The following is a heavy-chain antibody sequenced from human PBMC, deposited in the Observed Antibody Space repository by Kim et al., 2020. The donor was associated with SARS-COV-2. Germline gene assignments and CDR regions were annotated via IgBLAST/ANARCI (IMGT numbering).Heavy chain of an antibody. Sequence: SETLSLTCTVSGGSISISSYYWGWIRQPPGKGLEWIGSLYYSGSTYYNPSLKGRVTISVDTSKNQFSLKLSSVTAADTAVYYCGRHGGGSGSYFDNWFDPWGQGTLVSVSS. V-gene: IGHV4-39*01. CDR2: LYYSGST. CDR3: GRHGGGSGSYFDNWFDP. J-gene: IGHJ5*02. CDR1: GGSISISSYY. D-gene: IGHD3-10*01.